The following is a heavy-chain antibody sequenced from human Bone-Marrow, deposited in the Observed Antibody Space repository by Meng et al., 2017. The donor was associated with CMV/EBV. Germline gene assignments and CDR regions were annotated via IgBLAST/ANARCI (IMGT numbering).Heavy chain of an antibody. CDR3: ARGPLLYNWNYSLLDY. V-gene: IGHV3-30*04. J-gene: IGHJ4*02. CDR1: GFTFSSYA. CDR2: ISYDGSNK. D-gene: IGHD1-7*01. Sequence: GGSLRLSCAASGFTFSSYAMHWVRQAPGKGLEWVAVISYDGSNKYYADSVKGRFTISRDNSKNTLYLQMNSLRAEDTAVYYCARGPLLYNWNYSLLDYWGQGPLVTVSS.